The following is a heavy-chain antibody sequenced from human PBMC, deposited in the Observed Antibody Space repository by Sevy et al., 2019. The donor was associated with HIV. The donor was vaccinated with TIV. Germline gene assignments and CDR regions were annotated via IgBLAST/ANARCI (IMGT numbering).Heavy chain of an antibody. CDR3: AGGNRGSFDY. D-gene: IGHD3-10*01. CDR1: GFSFSNYW. Sequence: GGSLRLSCAASGFSFSNYWMHWVRQAPGKGLEWVANIKQDESEKYYVASVKGRFTISRDNVKNSLYLQMNSLRPEDTAVYYWAGGNRGSFDYWGQGTLVTVSS. V-gene: IGHV3-7*04. CDR2: IKQDESEK. J-gene: IGHJ4*02.